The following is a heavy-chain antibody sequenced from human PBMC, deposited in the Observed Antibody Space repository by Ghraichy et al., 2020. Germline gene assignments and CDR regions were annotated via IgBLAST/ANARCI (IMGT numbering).Heavy chain of an antibody. CDR1: GGPFSGYY. D-gene: IGHD6-13*01. CDR3: ARGLRIAADGSGYYAMDV. V-gene: IGHV4-34*01. CDR2: INHSGST. Sequence: SETLSLTCAVYGGPFSGYYWSWIRQPPGKGLEWIGEINHSGSTNYNPSLKSRVTISVDTSKNQFSLKLSSVTAADTAVYYCARGLRIAADGSGYYAMDVWAQGTTVTVSS. J-gene: IGHJ6*02.